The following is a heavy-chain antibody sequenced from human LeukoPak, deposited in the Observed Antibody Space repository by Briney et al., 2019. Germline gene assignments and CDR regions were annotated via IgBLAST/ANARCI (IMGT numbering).Heavy chain of an antibody. CDR3: ARINSRDGYDYDSFDY. CDR2: ISFDGSNK. J-gene: IGHJ4*02. Sequence: PGRSLRLSCAASGFTFSSFGMHWVRQAPGKGLEWVAVISFDGSNKYYADSVKGRFTISRDNSKNTLYLQMNSLRAEDTAVYYCARINSRDGYDYDSFDYWGQGTLVTVSS. D-gene: IGHD5-24*01. CDR1: GFTFSSFG. V-gene: IGHV3-30*03.